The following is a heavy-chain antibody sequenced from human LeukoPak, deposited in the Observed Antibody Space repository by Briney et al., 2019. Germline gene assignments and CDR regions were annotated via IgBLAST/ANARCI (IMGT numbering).Heavy chain of an antibody. V-gene: IGHV3-23*01. Sequence: GGSLSFSGEASGFTFSSHALSWVRKPPGKGREGVAAISDEGDSTYYADSVKGRFTISRDNSKNTLYLQMNSLRAEDTAVYYCAKDLKTVTTRAMSDYYYGMDVWGQGTTVTVSS. CDR1: GFTFSSHA. D-gene: IGHD4-17*01. J-gene: IGHJ6*02. CDR2: ISDEGDST. CDR3: AKDLKTVTTRAMSDYYYGMDV.